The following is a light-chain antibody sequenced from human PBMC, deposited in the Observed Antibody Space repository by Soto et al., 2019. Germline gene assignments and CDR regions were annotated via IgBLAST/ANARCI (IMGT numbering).Light chain of an antibody. CDR1: QSISRH. CDR3: QQSYSTPRT. V-gene: IGKV1-39*01. J-gene: IGKJ1*01. CDR2: GAS. Sequence: DIQMTQSPSSLSASVGDRVTITCRASQSISRHLNWYQQKPGKAPILLIFGASTLQSGVPTSFSGSGSGTDFTLTISSLQPEDFATYYCQQSYSTPRTFGQGTKVDIK.